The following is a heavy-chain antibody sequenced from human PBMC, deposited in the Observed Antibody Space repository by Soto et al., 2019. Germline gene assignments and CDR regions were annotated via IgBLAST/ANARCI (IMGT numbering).Heavy chain of an antibody. CDR3: AHSGYYDSSGYYYPNYYYYGMDV. Sequence: QITLKESGPTLVKPTQTLTLTCTFSGFSLSTSGVGVGWIRQPPGKALEGLALIYWDDDKRYSPSLKSRLTITKDTAKHQVVLTMTNMDPVDTATYYCAHSGYYDSSGYYYPNYYYYGMDVWGQGTTVTVSS. D-gene: IGHD3-22*01. CDR2: IYWDDDK. V-gene: IGHV2-5*02. CDR1: GFSLSTSGVG. J-gene: IGHJ6*02.